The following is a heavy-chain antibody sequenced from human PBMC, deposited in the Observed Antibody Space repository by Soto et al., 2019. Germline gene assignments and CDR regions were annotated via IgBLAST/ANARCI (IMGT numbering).Heavy chain of an antibody. V-gene: IGHV3-7*01. D-gene: IGHD5-18*01. Sequence: EVHLVESGGGLVQPGGSLRHSCVASGLTFRNYWMSWLRQAPGKGLEWVANTNQDGRERYSVDSVKGRFTISRDNAKNSMHLQMNSLRAEDTAVYYCARDGSGYSTDWGQGTLVTVSS. CDR3: ARDGSGYSTD. CDR2: TNQDGRER. J-gene: IGHJ4*02. CDR1: GLTFRNYW.